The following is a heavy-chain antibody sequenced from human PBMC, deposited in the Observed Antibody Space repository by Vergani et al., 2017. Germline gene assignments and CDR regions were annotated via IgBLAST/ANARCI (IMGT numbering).Heavy chain of an antibody. D-gene: IGHD5-24*01. CDR3: ARDRGDGWHFIVLWD. J-gene: IGHJ4*02. CDR1: GFTFSSYA. CDR2: ISSSSSYI. V-gene: IGHV3-21*01. Sequence: EVQLLESGGGLVQPGGSLRLSCEVSGFTFSSYAMSWVRQAPGKGLEWVSSISSSSSYIYYADSVKGRFTISRDNAKNSLYLQMNSLRAEDTAVYYCARDRGDGWHFIVLWDWGQGTLVTVSS.